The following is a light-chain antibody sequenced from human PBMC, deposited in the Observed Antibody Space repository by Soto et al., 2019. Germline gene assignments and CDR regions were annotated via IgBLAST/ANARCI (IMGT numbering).Light chain of an antibody. Sequence: DIQMPQSPSSLSTSVGDRVTITCRASQSISSYLNWYQQKPGQAPKILIYAASSLQSGVPSRFSGSGSGTDFTLTISSLQPEDFATYYCQQSDSTLRTFGPGTKGDIK. J-gene: IGKJ3*01. V-gene: IGKV1-39*01. CDR3: QQSDSTLRT. CDR2: AAS. CDR1: QSISSY.